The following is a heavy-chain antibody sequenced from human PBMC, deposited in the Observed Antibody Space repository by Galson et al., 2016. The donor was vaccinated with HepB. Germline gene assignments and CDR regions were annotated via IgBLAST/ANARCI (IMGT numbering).Heavy chain of an antibody. J-gene: IGHJ4*02. CDR1: GGSISSSGYY. V-gene: IGHV4-39*01. Sequence: SETLSLTCTVSGGSISSSGYYWSWIRQPPGKGLEWIATIYYSGSTYQNPSLKSRITISVDTSKNQFSLKLSSVTAADTAVYYCARQGATIISYFDYWGQGTLVTVSS. CDR2: IYYSGST. D-gene: IGHD1-26*01. CDR3: ARQGATIISYFDY.